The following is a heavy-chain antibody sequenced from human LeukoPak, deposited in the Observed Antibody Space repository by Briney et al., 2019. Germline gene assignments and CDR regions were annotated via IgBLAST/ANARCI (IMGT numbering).Heavy chain of an antibody. V-gene: IGHV4-31*03. CDR1: GGSISSGGYY. Sequence: SETLSLTCTVSGGSISSGGYYWSWIRQHPGKGLEWIGYIYYSGSTYYNPSLKSRVTISVDTSKNQFSLKLSSVTAADTAVYYCARLPSGSLFIDPWGQGTLVTVSS. CDR3: ARLPSGSLFIDP. D-gene: IGHD1-26*01. CDR2: IYYSGST. J-gene: IGHJ5*02.